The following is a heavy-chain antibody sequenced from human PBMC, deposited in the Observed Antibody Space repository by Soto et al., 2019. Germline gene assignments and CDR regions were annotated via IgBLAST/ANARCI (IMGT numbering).Heavy chain of an antibody. J-gene: IGHJ6*02. V-gene: IGHV3-30-3*01. Sequence: QVQLVESGGGVVQPGRSLRLSCAASGFTFSSYAMHWVRQAPGKGLEWVAVISYDGSNKYYADSVKGRFTISRGNSKKTLYLQMNSLRAEDTAVYYCARDRLRYNWNDFPYYYYGMDVWGQGTTVTVSS. D-gene: IGHD1-1*01. CDR2: ISYDGSNK. CDR3: ARDRLRYNWNDFPYYYYGMDV. CDR1: GFTFSSYA.